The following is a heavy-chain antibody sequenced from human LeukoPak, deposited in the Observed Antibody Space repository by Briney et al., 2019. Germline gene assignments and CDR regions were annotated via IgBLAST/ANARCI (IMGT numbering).Heavy chain of an antibody. J-gene: IGHJ4*02. CDR2: INSDGGTT. D-gene: IGHD1-1*01. Sequence: GGSLRLSCAAPGFILSNYWMHWVRQIPGKGLLWVSRINSDGGTTNYADSVKGRFTISRDNAKNMVYLQINSLRAEDTAVYYCVRDGRNWNWGQGTLVTVSS. CDR3: VRDGRNWN. CDR1: GFILSNYW. V-gene: IGHV3-74*01.